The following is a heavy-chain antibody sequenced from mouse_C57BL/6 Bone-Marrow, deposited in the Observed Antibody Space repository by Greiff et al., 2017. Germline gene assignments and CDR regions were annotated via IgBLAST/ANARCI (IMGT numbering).Heavy chain of an antibody. V-gene: IGHV1-81*01. Sequence: VQLQQSGAELARPGASVKLSCKASGYTFTSYGISWVKQRPGQGLEWIGEIYPRSGNTYYNEKFKGKATLTADKSSSTAYMELRSLTSEDSAVYFCARGTLNYYGSSPDYWGQGTTLTVSS. J-gene: IGHJ2*01. CDR3: ARGTLNYYGSSPDY. D-gene: IGHD1-1*01. CDR2: IYPRSGNT. CDR1: GYTFTSYG.